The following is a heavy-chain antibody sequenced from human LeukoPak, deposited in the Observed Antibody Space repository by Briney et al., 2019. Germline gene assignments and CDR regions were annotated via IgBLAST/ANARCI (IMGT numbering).Heavy chain of an antibody. D-gene: IGHD6-13*01. Sequence: PSETLSLTCTVSGGSISSYYWSWIRQPPGKGLEWIGYIYYSGSTNYNPSLKSRVTISVDTSKNQFTLNMKSVTAADTAVYYCARAVHSSSALDYWGQGTLVTVSS. J-gene: IGHJ4*02. CDR2: IYYSGST. V-gene: IGHV4-59*01. CDR1: GGSISSYY. CDR3: ARAVHSSSALDY.